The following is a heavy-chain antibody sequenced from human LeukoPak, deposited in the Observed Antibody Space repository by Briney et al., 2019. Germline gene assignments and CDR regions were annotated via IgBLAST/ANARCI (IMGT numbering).Heavy chain of an antibody. V-gene: IGHV4-59*08. CDR3: ASSYFYDGNRYFDY. J-gene: IGHJ4*02. Sequence: SETLSLTCNVSGGSITSDYWNWIRQPPGKGLEWIGYIYYTGSTNSNPSLKSRLTISLDTSKNQFSLKLTSVTAADTAIYYCASSYFYDGNRYFDYWGQGALVTVSS. D-gene: IGHD3-22*01. CDR2: IYYTGST. CDR1: GGSITSDY.